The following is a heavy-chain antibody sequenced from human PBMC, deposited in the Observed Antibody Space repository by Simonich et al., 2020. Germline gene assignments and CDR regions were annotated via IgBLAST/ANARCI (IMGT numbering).Heavy chain of an antibody. V-gene: IGHV3-30*18. CDR3: AKSRIVGATTDAFDI. J-gene: IGHJ3*02. D-gene: IGHD1-26*01. CDR2: IWYYGRNK. Sequence: QVQLVESGGGVVQPGRSLRLSCAASGVTFSSYGMHVVCQAPGKGREWRAVIWYYGRNKYYTDSVKGRFTISRDNSKNTLYLQMNSLRAEATAMYYCAKSRIVGATTDAFDIWGQGTMVTVSS. CDR1: GVTFSSYG.